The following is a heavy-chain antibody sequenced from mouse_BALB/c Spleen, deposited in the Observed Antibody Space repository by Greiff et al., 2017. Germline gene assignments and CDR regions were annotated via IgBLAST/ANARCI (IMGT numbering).Heavy chain of an antibody. V-gene: IGHV1-80*01. J-gene: IGHJ3*01. D-gene: IGHD2-2*01. CDR1: GYAFSSYW. Sequence: QVQLKESGAELVRPGSSVKISCKASGYAFSSYWMNWVKQRPGQGLEWIGQIYPGDGDTNYNGKFKGKATLTADKSSSTAYMQLSSLTSEDSAVYFCARGEGYDGFAYWGQGTLVTVSA. CDR2: IYPGDGDT. CDR3: ARGEGYDGFAY.